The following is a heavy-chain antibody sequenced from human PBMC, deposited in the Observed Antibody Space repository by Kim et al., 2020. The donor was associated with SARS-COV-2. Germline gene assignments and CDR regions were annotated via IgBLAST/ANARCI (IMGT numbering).Heavy chain of an antibody. D-gene: IGHD3-10*01. J-gene: IGHJ4*02. CDR3: AKSAMVRGVIIFGSLYYFDY. Sequence: GGSLRLSCAASGFTFSSYGMHWVRQAPGKGQEWVAVISYDGSNKYYADSFKGRFTISRDNSKNTLYLQMNSLRAEVRAVYYCAKSAMVRGVIIFGSLYYFDYWGQEILVTVSS. CDR1: GFTFSSYG. CDR2: ISYDGSNK. V-gene: IGHV3-30*18.